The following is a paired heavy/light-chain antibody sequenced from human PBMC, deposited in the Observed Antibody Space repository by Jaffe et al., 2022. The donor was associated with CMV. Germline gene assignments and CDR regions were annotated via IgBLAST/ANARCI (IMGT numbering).Light chain of an antibody. CDR2: DVT. V-gene: IGLV2-14*03. CDR1: SSDVGGYDY. J-gene: IGLJ2*01. CDR3: SSYTSTYTHVL. Sequence: QSALTQPASVSGSPGQSTTISCTGTSSDVGGYDYVSWYQQLPGRAPRLLIYDVTNRPSGVSNRFSGSKSGNTASLTISGLQAEDEADYYCSSYTSTYTHVLFGGGTKLTV.
Heavy chain of an antibody. D-gene: IGHD3-9*01. Sequence: QLQLQESGPGLVKPSETLSLNCTVSDGSISSSNYYWGWIRQPPGKGLEWIGSIYYSGSTNYSPSLKSRVTISVDTSKNHFSLNLTSVTAADTAVYYCARQKVWGLLTGYGRYFDYWGQGSLVTVSS. V-gene: IGHV4-39*01. CDR2: IYYSGST. J-gene: IGHJ4*02. CDR3: ARQKVWGLLTGYGRYFDY. CDR1: DGSISSSNYY.